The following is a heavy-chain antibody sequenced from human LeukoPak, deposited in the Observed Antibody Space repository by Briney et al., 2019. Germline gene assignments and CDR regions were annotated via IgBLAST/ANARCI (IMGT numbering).Heavy chain of an antibody. J-gene: IGHJ4*02. D-gene: IGHD5-24*01. V-gene: IGHV3-7*04. CDR1: GFTFSSYW. CDR3: ARETEMANLDY. Sequence: GSLRLSCTASGFTFSSYWMNWVRQAPGKGLEWVANIKQDGSEKYYVDSVKGRFTISRDNAKESLYLQMNSLRAEDTAVYYCARETEMANLDYWGQGTLVTVSS. CDR2: IKQDGSEK.